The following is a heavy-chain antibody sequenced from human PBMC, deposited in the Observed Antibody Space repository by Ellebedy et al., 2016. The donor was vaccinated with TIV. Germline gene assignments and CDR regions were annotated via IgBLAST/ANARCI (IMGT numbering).Heavy chain of an antibody. CDR1: GYTFTSYY. Sequence: ASVKVSCKASGYTFTSYYFYWVRQAPGQGLEWMGIINPTTGNSNYAQKFQGRVTVTRDTSTSTVYMELSSLRSEDTAVNYWARGENYYYDSSGYYYTYWGQGTLVTVSS. CDR2: INPTTGNS. D-gene: IGHD3-22*01. J-gene: IGHJ4*02. V-gene: IGHV1-46*01. CDR3: ARGENYYYDSSGYYYTY.